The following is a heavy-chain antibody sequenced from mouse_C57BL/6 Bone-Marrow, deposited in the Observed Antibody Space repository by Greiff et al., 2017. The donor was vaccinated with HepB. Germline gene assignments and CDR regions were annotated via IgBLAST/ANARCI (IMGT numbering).Heavy chain of an antibody. CDR2: IYPRSGNT. Sequence: VQLQQSGAELARPGASVKLSCKASGYTFTSYGISWVKQRTGQGLEWIGDIYPRSGNTYYNEKFKGKATLTADKSSSTAYMELRSLTSEDSAVYFCATLYPFDYWGQGTTLTVSS. V-gene: IGHV1-81*01. CDR3: ATLYPFDY. J-gene: IGHJ2*01. D-gene: IGHD2-1*01. CDR1: GYTFTSYG.